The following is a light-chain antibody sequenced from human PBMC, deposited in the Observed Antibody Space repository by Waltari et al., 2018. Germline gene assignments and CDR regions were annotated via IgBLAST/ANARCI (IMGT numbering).Light chain of an antibody. J-gene: IGLJ6*01. Sequence: SYVLTQAPSVAVVPGKTARITCGGDNIGSNTVHWYQQKPGQAPVLVINNDSDRPSGIPERFSGSNSGRTATLTISRVEAGDEADYYCQLWDGGSEQNVFGSGTKVTVL. CDR3: QLWDGGSEQNV. CDR1: NIGSNT. V-gene: IGLV3-21*04. CDR2: NDS.